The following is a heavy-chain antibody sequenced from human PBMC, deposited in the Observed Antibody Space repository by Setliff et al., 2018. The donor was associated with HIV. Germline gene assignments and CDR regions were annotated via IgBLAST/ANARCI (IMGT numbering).Heavy chain of an antibody. D-gene: IGHD4-17*01. J-gene: IGHJ4*02. CDR2: ISGAGATT. CDR1: GFTLADYA. CDR3: AKDGYSDYLNSYFDY. V-gene: IGHV3-23*01. Sequence: GGSLRLSCTASGFTLADYALSWVRQAPGKGLEWVAGISGAGATTYYADSVKGRFTISRDNSKDTLYLQMNSLRAEDTAVYYCAKDGYSDYLNSYFDYWGQGTLVTVSS.